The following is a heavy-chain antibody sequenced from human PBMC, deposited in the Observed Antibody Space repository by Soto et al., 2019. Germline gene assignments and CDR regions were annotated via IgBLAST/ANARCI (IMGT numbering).Heavy chain of an antibody. D-gene: IGHD3-22*01. V-gene: IGHV4-34*01. J-gene: IGHJ4*02. Sequence: SETLSLTCAVYGGSFSGYIWSWIRQPPGKGLQWIGQINHSGSTNYNPSLKSRVTISVHTSNSTAYMELSSLRSEDTAVYYCARWGRLWFGESPYYYDSSGYYSVTYWGQGTLVTVSS. CDR2: INHSGST. CDR1: GGSFSGYI. CDR3: ARWGRLWFGESPYYYDSSGYYSVTY.